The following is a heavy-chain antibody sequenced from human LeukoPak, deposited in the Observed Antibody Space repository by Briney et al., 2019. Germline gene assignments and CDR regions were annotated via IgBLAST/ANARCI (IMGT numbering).Heavy chain of an antibody. CDR2: IYYSGST. V-gene: IGHV4-59*12. D-gene: IGHD3-10*01. CDR3: ARDGSGSYDAFDI. J-gene: IGHJ3*02. CDR1: GGSISSYY. Sequence: SETLSLTCTVSGGSISSYYWSWIRQPPGKGLEWIGYIYYSGSTYYNPSPKSRVTISVDTSKNQFSLKLSSVTAADTAVYYCARDGSGSYDAFDIWGQGTMVTVSS.